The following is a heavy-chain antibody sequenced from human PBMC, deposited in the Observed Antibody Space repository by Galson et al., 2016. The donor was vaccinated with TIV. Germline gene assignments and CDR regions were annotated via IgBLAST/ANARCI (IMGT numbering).Heavy chain of an antibody. D-gene: IGHD1-1*01. CDR3: ARDPGYFVY. J-gene: IGHJ4*02. V-gene: IGHV1-46*01. CDR2: INPGGGGT. CDR1: GYKFTAYY. Sequence: SVKVSCKASGYKFTAYYLYWVRQAPGQGLEWMGLINPGGGGTTYAQKFQGRVTITRDTSASTAYMELSSLRSEDTAVYYCARDPGYFVYWGQGTLVTVSS.